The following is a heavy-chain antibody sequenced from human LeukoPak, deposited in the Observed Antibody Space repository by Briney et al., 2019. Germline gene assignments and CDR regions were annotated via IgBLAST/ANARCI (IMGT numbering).Heavy chain of an antibody. Sequence: ASVKVSCKASGYTFTSYDINWVRQATGQGLEVMGWMNPNSGNTGYAQKFQGRGTIIRNTSTSTAYRVQSSLRSEDTSVYYCARSLTMVRAYDYWGQGTLVTVSS. J-gene: IGHJ4*02. CDR3: ARSLTMVRAYDY. CDR2: MNPNSGNT. CDR1: GYTFTSYD. V-gene: IGHV1-8*03. D-gene: IGHD3-10*01.